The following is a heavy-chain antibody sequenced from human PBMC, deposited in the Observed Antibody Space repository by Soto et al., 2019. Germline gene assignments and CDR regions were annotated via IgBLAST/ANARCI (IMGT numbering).Heavy chain of an antibody. V-gene: IGHV4-31*03. Sequence: SETLSLTCTVSGGSISSGGYYWSWIRQHPGKGLEWIGYIYYSGSTYYNPSLKSRVTISVDTSKNQFSLKLSSVTAADTAVYYCARYYYDSSGYHLYDYWGQGTRVTVSS. CDR3: ARYYYDSSGYHLYDY. D-gene: IGHD3-22*01. CDR1: GGSISSGGYY. J-gene: IGHJ4*02. CDR2: IYYSGST.